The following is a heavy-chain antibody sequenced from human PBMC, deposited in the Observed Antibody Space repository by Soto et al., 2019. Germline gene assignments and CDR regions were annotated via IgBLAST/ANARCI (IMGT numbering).Heavy chain of an antibody. Sequence: EVQLVESGGGLVQPGGSLRLSCAASEFTVSSNYMNWVRRAPGKGLEWVSVIYIGGSTLYADSVKGRFTISRDNSKNTRYLQMNSLRVEDTAVYYCAGQWELGYWGQGTLVIVSS. CDR3: AGQWELGY. D-gene: IGHD1-26*01. V-gene: IGHV3-66*04. CDR1: EFTVSSNY. J-gene: IGHJ4*02. CDR2: IYIGGST.